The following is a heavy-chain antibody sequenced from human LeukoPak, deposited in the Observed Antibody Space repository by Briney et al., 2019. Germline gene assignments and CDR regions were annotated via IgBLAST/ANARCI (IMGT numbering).Heavy chain of an antibody. D-gene: IGHD3-3*01. CDR1: GGTFSSYT. CDR3: ARDPNFWSGRNDY. J-gene: IGHJ4*02. V-gene: IGHV1-69*04. Sequence: ASVKVSCKASGGTFSSYTISWVRQAPGQGLEWMGRIIPILGIANYAQKFQGSVTITADKSTSTAYMELSSLRSEDTAVYYCARDPNFWSGRNDYWGQGTLVTVSS. CDR2: IIPILGIA.